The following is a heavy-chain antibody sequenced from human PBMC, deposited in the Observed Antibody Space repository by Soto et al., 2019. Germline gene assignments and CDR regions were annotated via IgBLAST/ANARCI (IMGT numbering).Heavy chain of an antibody. V-gene: IGHV4-59*01. Sequence: SETLSLTCTVSGGSISSYYWSWIRQPPGKGLEWIGYIYYSGSTNYNPSLKSRVTISVDTSENQFSLKLSSVTAADTAVYYCASGYDSSSLFDYWGQGTLVTVSS. CDR3: ASGYDSSSLFDY. CDR2: IYYSGST. CDR1: GGSISSYY. J-gene: IGHJ4*02. D-gene: IGHD5-12*01.